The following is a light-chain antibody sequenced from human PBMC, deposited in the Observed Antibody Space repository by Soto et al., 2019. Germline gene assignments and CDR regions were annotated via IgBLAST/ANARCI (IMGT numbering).Light chain of an antibody. V-gene: IGKV3-20*01. CDR3: QQYGSSPWT. Sequence: TVLTQSPGTPSLSPGERATLSCRASQSVSSSYLAWYQQKPGQAPRLLIYGASSRATGIPDRFSGSGSGTDFTLTISRLEPEDFAVYYCQQYGSSPWTFGQGTKVDIK. CDR2: GAS. J-gene: IGKJ1*01. CDR1: QSVSSSY.